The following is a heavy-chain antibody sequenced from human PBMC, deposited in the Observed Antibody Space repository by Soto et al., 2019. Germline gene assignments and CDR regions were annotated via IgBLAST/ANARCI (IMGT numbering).Heavy chain of an antibody. Sequence: GGSLRLCCRASGFMFGDYWMTWVRHVPGPGLQWVATLTRAGSAKYYVDFVKGRFTLSRDNADNSVFLDMNNLRVDDTATYYCARVSATEYEIDYWGPGALLIVSS. CDR2: LTRAGSAK. J-gene: IGHJ4*02. D-gene: IGHD1-26*01. CDR3: ARVSATEYEIDY. V-gene: IGHV3-7*03. CDR1: GFMFGDYW.